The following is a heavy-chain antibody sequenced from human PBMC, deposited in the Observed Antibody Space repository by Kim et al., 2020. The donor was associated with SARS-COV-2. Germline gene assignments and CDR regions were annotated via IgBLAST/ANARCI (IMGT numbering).Heavy chain of an antibody. J-gene: IGHJ4*02. D-gene: IGHD3-22*01. CDR2: GNT. Sequence: GNTNYAQKLQGRVTMTTDTSTSTAYMELGSLRSDDTAVYYCAGDAPPMSYWGQGTLVTVSS. V-gene: IGHV1-18*01. CDR3: AGDAPPMSY.